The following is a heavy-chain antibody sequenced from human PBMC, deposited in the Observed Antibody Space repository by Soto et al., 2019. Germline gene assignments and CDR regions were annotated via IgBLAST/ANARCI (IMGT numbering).Heavy chain of an antibody. CDR1: GFSFSSYA. V-gene: IGHV3-23*01. Sequence: EVQLLESGGGLVQSGGSLRLSCVASGFSFSSYAMSWVRQAPGKGLEWVTVISGSDGSTYYADSVKGRFTISRDNSKNTRFLQMNSLRAEDTAVYYCARDRERDAWYEDYWGQGTLVTVSS. J-gene: IGHJ4*02. CDR3: ARDRERDAWYEDY. CDR2: ISGSDGST. D-gene: IGHD6-13*01.